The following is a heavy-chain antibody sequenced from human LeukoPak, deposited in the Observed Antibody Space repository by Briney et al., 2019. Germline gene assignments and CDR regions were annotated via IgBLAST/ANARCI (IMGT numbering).Heavy chain of an antibody. J-gene: IGHJ4*02. D-gene: IGHD2-15*01. CDR3: ARPRYCSGGSCYRVLDY. Sequence: SETLSLTCAVYGGSFSGYYWSWIRQPPGKGLEWIGEINHSGSTNYNPSLRSRVTISVDTSKNQFSLKLSYVTAADTAVYYCARPRYCSGGSCYRVLDYWGQGALVTVSS. CDR2: INHSGST. CDR1: GGSFSGYY. V-gene: IGHV4-34*01.